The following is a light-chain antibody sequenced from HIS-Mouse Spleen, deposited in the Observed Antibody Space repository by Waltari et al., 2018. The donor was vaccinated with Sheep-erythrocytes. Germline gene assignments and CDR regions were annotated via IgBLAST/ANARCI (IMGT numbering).Light chain of an antibody. J-gene: IGLJ3*02. CDR3: CSYAGSSTPWV. V-gene: IGLV2-23*01. Sequence: QPALTHPASVSVSPGQSITISCTGTSSSVGSEYLVSWYQQHPGKSPKLMIYEGSKRPSGVSNRFSGSKSGNTASLTISGLQAEDEADYYCCSYAGSSTPWVFGGGTKLTVL. CDR1: SSSVGSEYL. CDR2: EGS.